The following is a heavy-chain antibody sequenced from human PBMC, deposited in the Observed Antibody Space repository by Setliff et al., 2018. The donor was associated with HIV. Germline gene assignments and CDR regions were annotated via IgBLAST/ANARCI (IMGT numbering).Heavy chain of an antibody. V-gene: IGHV3-48*01. J-gene: IGHJ4*02. CDR1: RFTFSTYS. D-gene: IGHD3-22*01. CDR2: ISSSGSTI. CDR3: ALFYYGSSGHFDY. Sequence: RLSCAASRFTFSTYSMNWVRQAPGKGLEWISYISSSGSTIFYADSVKGRFTISRDNAKNSLYLQMNSLRAEDTAVYYCALFYYGSSGHFDYWGQGTLVTVS.